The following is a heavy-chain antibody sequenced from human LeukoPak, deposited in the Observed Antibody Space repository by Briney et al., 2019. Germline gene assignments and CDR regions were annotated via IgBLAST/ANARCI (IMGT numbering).Heavy chain of an antibody. J-gene: IGHJ4*02. CDR3: ASPYSTSSPYYFDY. CDR2: INSDGSST. CDR1: GFTFSNYW. V-gene: IGHV3-74*01. D-gene: IGHD6-6*01. Sequence: GGSLRLSCAASGFTFSNYWMHWVRQAPGKGLVWVSRINSDGSSTSYADSVKGRFTISRDNAKNTLYLQVNSLRAEDTAVYYCASPYSTSSPYYFDYWGQGTLVTVSS.